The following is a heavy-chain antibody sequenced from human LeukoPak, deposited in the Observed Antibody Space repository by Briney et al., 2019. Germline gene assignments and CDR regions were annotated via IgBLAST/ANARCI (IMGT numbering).Heavy chain of an antibody. CDR1: GYTFTINH. CDR3: AKLATSDTGDTY. D-gene: IGHD3-3*02. CDR2: INPSGDST. J-gene: IGHJ4*02. V-gene: IGHV1-46*01. Sequence: ASVKVSCKASGYTFTINHIHWVRQAPGQGLEWMGVINPSGDSTTYAQNFQGRVTMTRDTSTSTVYMELRSLRSEDTAIYYCAKLATSDTGDTYWGQGTLVTVSS.